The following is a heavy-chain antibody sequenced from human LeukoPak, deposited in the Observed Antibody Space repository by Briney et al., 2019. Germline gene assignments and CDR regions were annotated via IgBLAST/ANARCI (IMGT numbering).Heavy chain of an antibody. V-gene: IGHV4-4*07. D-gene: IGHD3-10*01. Sequence: SETLSLTCTVSGGSISSYYWSWIRQPAGKGLEWIGRIYTSGSTNYNPSLKSRVTMSVDTSNNQFSLKLSSVTAADTAVYYCAKDIADMVRGVSYYYYGMDVWGQGTTVTVSS. CDR3: AKDIADMVRGVSYYYYGMDV. J-gene: IGHJ6*02. CDR2: IYTSGST. CDR1: GGSISSYY.